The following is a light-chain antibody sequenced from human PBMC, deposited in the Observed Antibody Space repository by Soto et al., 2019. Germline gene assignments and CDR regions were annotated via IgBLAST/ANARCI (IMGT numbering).Light chain of an antibody. CDR2: DVS. CDR3: SSYTSSTFFV. V-gene: IGLV2-14*03. J-gene: IGLJ1*01. CDR1: SSDVGGYNY. Sequence: QSVLTQPASVSESPGQSITISCTGTSSDVGGYNYVSWYQQHPGKAPKLMIYDVSNRTSGVSNRFSGSKSGNTASLTISGLQTEDEADYYCSSYTSSTFFVFGTGTKVT.